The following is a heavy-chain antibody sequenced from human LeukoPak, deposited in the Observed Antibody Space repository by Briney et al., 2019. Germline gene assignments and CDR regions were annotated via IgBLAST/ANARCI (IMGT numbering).Heavy chain of an antibody. J-gene: IGHJ5*02. D-gene: IGHD4-17*01. V-gene: IGHV3-48*04. CDR3: ARDRSLVDGDYGVWFDA. CDR2: ISSTSTTK. Sequence: PGGSLRLSCTASGFTLSTYTMNWVRQAPGKGLEWVSYISSTSTTKYYADSVKGRFTISRDNSKNSLDLQMNRLTAEDTAVYYCARDRSLVDGDYGVWFDAWGPGSLVTVSS. CDR1: GFTLSTYT.